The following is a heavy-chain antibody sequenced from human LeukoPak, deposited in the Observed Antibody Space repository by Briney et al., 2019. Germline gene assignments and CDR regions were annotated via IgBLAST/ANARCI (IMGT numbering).Heavy chain of an antibody. CDR2: ISAYNGNT. V-gene: IGHV1-18*01. CDR3: ARDGLRLFYDILTGYQKTNWFDP. Sequence: ASVKVSCMASGYSFNSYGITWVRQAPGQGLEWVGWISAYNGNTDYAQKFQGRVTMTTDTSTSTAYMELRSLRFDDTAVYYCARDGLRLFYDILTGYQKTNWFDPWGQGTLVTVSS. D-gene: IGHD3-9*01. J-gene: IGHJ5*02. CDR1: GYSFNSYG.